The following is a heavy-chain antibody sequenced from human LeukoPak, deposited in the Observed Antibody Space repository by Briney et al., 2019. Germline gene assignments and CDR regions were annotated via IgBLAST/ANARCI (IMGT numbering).Heavy chain of an antibody. CDR3: ARDYKRYSYYYYGMGV. CDR1: GGSISSGSYY. V-gene: IGHV4-61*02. D-gene: IGHD2-21*01. CDR2: IYTSENN. Sequence: PSQTLSLTCTVSGGSISSGSYYWSCIRQPAGQGLEWIGRIYTSENNNYNPSIKSRATISVDTSKHQFALKVSSVTAADTAVYYCARDYKRYSYYYYGMGVLGQGTTATVSS. J-gene: IGHJ6*02.